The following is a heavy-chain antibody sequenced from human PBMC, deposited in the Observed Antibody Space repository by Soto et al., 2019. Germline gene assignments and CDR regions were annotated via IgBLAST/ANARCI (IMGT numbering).Heavy chain of an antibody. J-gene: IGHJ5*02. V-gene: IGHV3-23*01. CDR3: AKTMSRLGGYDMNWVAP. Sequence: GGSLRLSCAASGFIFSDYAMTWVRQAPEKGLEWVSTISGTRGRQRNTFYTASVKGRFTVTRDNSKNTLFLRMNSLRVEDTAVYYCAKTMSRLGGYDMNWVAPWGQGT. D-gene: IGHD5-12*01. CDR2: ISGTRGRQRNT. CDR1: GFIFSDYA.